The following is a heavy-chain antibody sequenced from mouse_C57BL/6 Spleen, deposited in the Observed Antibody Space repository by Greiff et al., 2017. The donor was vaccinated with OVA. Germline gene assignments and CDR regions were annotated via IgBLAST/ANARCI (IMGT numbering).Heavy chain of an antibody. J-gene: IGHJ2*01. D-gene: IGHD2-4*01. CDR1: GYSFTDYN. CDR3: AREGEYDYDRGFDY. CDR2: INPNYGTT. Sequence: EVQLQQSGPELVKPGASVKISCKASGYSFTDYNMNWVKQSNGQSLEWIGVINPNYGTTSYNQKFKGKATLTVDQSSSTAYMQLNSLTSEDSAVYYCAREGEYDYDRGFDYWGQGTTLTVSS. V-gene: IGHV1-39*01.